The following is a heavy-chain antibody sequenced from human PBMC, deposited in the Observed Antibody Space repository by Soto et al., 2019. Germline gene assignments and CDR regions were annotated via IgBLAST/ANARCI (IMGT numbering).Heavy chain of an antibody. CDR2: IDKSGAGT. Sequence: VTLRLSCTASGCTFTNYLMTWIRQPPGKGLEWVSSIDKSGAGTYYADSVNGRFTIARYNTKNTLYLQINGLRADNTALYFCAKGTYSSSWYFWGQGILVTVSS. CDR1: GCTFTNYL. V-gene: IGHV3-23*05. D-gene: IGHD2-2*01. J-gene: IGHJ4*02. CDR3: AKGTYSSSWYF.